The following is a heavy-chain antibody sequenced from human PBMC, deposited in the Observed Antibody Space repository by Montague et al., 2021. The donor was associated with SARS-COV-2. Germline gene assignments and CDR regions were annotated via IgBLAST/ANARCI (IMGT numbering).Heavy chain of an antibody. CDR2: IFTSGST. V-gene: IGHV4-61*02. CDR1: GASISNPTYS. D-gene: IGHD1-26*01. CDR3: VGEGGSMTFDY. J-gene: IGHJ4*02. Sequence: TLSLTCTVSGASISNPTYSWGWIRPPAGQELEWIGRIFTSGSTTYTPSLKSRVTISVDTSKNQFSLRLNSGTAADTAVYYCVGEGGSMTFDYWGQGILVTVSS.